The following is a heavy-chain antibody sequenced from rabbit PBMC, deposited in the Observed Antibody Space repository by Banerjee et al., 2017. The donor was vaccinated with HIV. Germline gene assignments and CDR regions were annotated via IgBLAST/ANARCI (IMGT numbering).Heavy chain of an antibody. J-gene: IGHJ4*01. CDR2: IDAGTSGST. CDR3: ARDRDGDAGYGSLAL. CDR1: GFSFSNIYW. Sequence: QQQLEESGGGLVQPEGSLTLTCTASGFSFSNIYWICWVRQAPGKGLEWIACIDAGTSGSTWYASWAKGRFTISRDNAQNTVSLQLNSLTAADTATYFCARDRDGDAGYGSLALWGQGTLVTVS. D-gene: IGHD7-1*01. V-gene: IGHV1S45*01.